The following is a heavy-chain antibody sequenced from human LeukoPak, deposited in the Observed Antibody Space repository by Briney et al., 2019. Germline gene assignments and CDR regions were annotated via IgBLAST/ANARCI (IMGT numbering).Heavy chain of an antibody. J-gene: IGHJ4*02. Sequence: SVKVSCKASGGSFSTYGISWVRQAPGQGLEWMGGIIPMLGAANNTRKFQGRVTITADESTSTAYMDLSSLRSEDTAVYYCARDTGDGSGYYFDYWGQGTLVTVSS. V-gene: IGHV1-69*13. CDR2: IIPMLGAA. CDR1: GGSFSTYG. D-gene: IGHD3-10*01. CDR3: ARDTGDGSGYYFDY.